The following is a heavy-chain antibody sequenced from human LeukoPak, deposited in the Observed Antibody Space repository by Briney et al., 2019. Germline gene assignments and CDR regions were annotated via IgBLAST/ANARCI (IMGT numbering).Heavy chain of an antibody. Sequence: SEALSLTCTVSGGSISSYYWCWIRQRPGKRLEWIGYIYYSGSTNYNPSLKSRVTISVDTSKNQFSLKLSSVTAADTVVYYCARGREWYSSGSYIAGIDYWGQGTLVTVSA. CDR1: GGSISSYY. J-gene: IGHJ4*02. CDR2: IYYSGST. V-gene: IGHV4-59*01. D-gene: IGHD6-19*01. CDR3: ARGREWYSSGSYIAGIDY.